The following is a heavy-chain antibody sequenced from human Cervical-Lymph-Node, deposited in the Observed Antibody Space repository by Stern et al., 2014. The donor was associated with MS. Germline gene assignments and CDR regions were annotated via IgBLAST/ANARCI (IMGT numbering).Heavy chain of an antibody. D-gene: IGHD1-14*01. CDR1: GYTFTSYA. Sequence: VQLLQSGAEVKKPGASVKVSCKASGYTFTSYAMHWVRQAPGQRLEWMGWINAGNGNTKYSQKFQGRVTITRDTSASTAYMELSSLRSEDTAVYYCARMRTGNYYYGMDVWGQGTTVTVSS. CDR3: ARMRTGNYYYGMDV. V-gene: IGHV1-3*01. J-gene: IGHJ6*02. CDR2: INAGNGNT.